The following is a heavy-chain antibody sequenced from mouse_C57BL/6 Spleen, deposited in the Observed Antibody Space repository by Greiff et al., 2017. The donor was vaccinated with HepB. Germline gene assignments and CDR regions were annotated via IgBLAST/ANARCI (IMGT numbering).Heavy chain of an antibody. CDR2: ISYDGSN. D-gene: IGHD1-1*01. Sequence: EVKLMESGPGLVKPSQSLSLTCSVTGYSITSGYYWNWIRQFPGNKLEWSGYISYDGSNNYNPSLKNRISITRDTSKNQFFLKLNSVTTEDTATYCCASGEIYGSSYWFAYWGQGTLVTVSA. CDR1: GYSITSGYY. CDR3: ASGEIYGSSYWFAY. V-gene: IGHV3-6*01. J-gene: IGHJ3*01.